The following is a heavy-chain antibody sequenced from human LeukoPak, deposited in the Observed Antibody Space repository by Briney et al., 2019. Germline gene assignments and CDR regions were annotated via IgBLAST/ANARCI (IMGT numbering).Heavy chain of an antibody. CDR3: ARENLLNYYDSSGYYPVDY. D-gene: IGHD3-22*01. CDR2: VSYSGST. Sequence: PSETLSLTCTVFGDSKNGFHWSWIRQPPGKGLEWIGCVSYSGSTDYNPSLQSRVTISVDMSKNQFSLKLSSVTAADTAVYYCARENLLNYYDSSGYYPVDYWGQGTLVTVSS. V-gene: IGHV4-59*13. J-gene: IGHJ4*02. CDR1: GDSKNGFH.